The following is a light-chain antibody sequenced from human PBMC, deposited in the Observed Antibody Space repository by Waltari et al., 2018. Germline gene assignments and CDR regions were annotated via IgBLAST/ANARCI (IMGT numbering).Light chain of an antibody. CDR3: QQYHTVPIT. V-gene: IGKV4-1*01. J-gene: IGKJ5*01. CDR2: WAS. CDR1: QSVLSNNVNY. Sequence: DILLTQSPDSLPVSLGARATINCKSSQSVLSNNVNYLAEYQQKAGQPPELLLDWASTRGSGVPDRFSGGGSGTDFTRTISALQAEDVAIYYCQQYHTVPITFGQGTRLEIK.